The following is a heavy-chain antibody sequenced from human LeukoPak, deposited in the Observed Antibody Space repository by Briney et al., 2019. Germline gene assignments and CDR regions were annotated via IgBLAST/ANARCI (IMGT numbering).Heavy chain of an antibody. J-gene: IGHJ4*02. Sequence: GGSLRLSCAASGFTFSNAWMSWVRQAPGKGLEWVGRIKSKTDGGTTDYAAPVKGRFTISRDDSKNTLYLQMNSLKTEDTAVYYCTTDLGKWLFPGLYWGQGTLVTVSS. CDR2: IKSKTDGGTT. D-gene: IGHD3-22*01. CDR3: TTDLGKWLFPGLY. V-gene: IGHV3-15*01. CDR1: GFTFSNAW.